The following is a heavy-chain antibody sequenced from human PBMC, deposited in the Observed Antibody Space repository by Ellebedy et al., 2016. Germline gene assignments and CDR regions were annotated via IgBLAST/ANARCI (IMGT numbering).Heavy chain of an antibody. CDR2: IWYDGSNK. CDR3: ARDSVYQLLLDY. Sequence: GESLKISXAASGFTFSSYGMHWVRQAPGKGLEWVAVIWYDGSNKYYADSVKGRFTISRDNSKNTLYLQMNSLRAEDTAVYYCARDSVYQLLLDYWGQGTLVTVSS. CDR1: GFTFSSYG. D-gene: IGHD2-2*01. J-gene: IGHJ4*02. V-gene: IGHV3-33*01.